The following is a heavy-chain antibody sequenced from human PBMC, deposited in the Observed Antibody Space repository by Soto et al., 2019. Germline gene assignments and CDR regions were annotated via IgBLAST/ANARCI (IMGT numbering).Heavy chain of an antibody. D-gene: IGHD2-2*01. CDR3: AKGPPPDDIVVVPAAPTFDY. V-gene: IGHV3-23*01. J-gene: IGHJ4*02. CDR2: ISGSGGST. CDR1: GFTFSSYA. Sequence: GGSLRLSCAASGFTFSSYAMSWVRQAPGKGLEWVSAISGSGGSTYYADSVKGRFTISRANSKNTLYLQMNSLRAEDTAVYYCAKGPPPDDIVVVPAAPTFDYWGQGTLVTVSS.